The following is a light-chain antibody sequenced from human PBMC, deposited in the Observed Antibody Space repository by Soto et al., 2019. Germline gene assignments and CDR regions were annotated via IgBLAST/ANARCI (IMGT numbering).Light chain of an antibody. J-gene: IGLJ1*01. Sequence: QSVLTQPPSVSASPGQTVTISCSGSSSNIGNSYVSWYQQLPGTAPKLLIYDNNKRPSGIPDRFSGSKSGTSATLGITGLQTGDEADYYCGTWDSSLSAGQVFGTGTKLTVL. CDR3: GTWDSSLSAGQV. CDR2: DNN. V-gene: IGLV1-51*01. CDR1: SSNIGNSY.